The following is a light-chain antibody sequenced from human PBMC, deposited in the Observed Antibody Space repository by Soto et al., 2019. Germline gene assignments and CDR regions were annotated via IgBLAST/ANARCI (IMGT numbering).Light chain of an antibody. CDR1: NIGGRN. J-gene: IGLJ3*02. V-gene: IGLV3-9*01. CDR2: RDT. CDR3: QVWDRSTVV. Sequence: SYELTQPLSVSVALGQTATITCGGDNIGGRNVHWYQLNPGLAPVLVIYRDTNRPSGIPERFSGSNSGNTATLAISGVQAGDDADYYCQVWDRSTVVFGGGTKVTVL.